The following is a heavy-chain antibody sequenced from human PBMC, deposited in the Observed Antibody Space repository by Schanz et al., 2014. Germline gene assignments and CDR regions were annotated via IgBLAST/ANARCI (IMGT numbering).Heavy chain of an antibody. CDR3: AKVQTHTLYGGNSCFDY. V-gene: IGHV3-53*01. Sequence: EVQLVESGGGLIQPGGSLRLSCAVSGFTVNTNYMSWVRQAPGKGLEWISSMYINSGSTQYADSVKGRFTISRDNAKNSLYLQMNSLRPEDTALYYCAKVQTHTLYGGNSCFDYWGQGTLVTVSS. CDR1: GFTVNTNY. D-gene: IGHD2-21*02. CDR2: MYINSGST. J-gene: IGHJ4*02.